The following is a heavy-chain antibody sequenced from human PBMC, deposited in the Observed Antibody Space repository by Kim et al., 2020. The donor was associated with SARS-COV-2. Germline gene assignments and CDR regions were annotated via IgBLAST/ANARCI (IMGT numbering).Heavy chain of an antibody. CDR1: KFAFYTYS. D-gene: IGHD2-2*01. Sequence: GGSLRLSCEASKFAFYTYSMSWVRQAPGKGLEWVSAISGTSGTTYYADSVKGRFTISRDNSRNTLFLQMNSLRAGDTAVYYCAKALCSDLLLVPAVDAF. CDR3: AKALCSDLLLVPAVDAF. J-gene: IGHJ3*01. V-gene: IGHV3-23*01. CDR2: ISGTSGTT.